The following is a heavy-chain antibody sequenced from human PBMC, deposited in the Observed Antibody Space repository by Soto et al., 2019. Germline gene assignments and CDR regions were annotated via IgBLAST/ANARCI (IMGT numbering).Heavy chain of an antibody. J-gene: IGHJ3*02. CDR3: ARADFSYGVDI. Sequence: SVSVSCKASGGTFSSYSISWVRQAPGQGLEWRGGIIPIFGTANYAQKFRGRVTITRDTSMSTAYMELSSLRSEDTAVYYCARADFSYGVDIWGQGTMVTVSS. V-gene: IGHV1-69*05. CDR1: GGTFSSYS. D-gene: IGHD2-21*02. CDR2: IIPIFGTA.